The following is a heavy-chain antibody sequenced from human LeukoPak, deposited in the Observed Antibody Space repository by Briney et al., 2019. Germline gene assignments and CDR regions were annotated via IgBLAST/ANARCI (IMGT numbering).Heavy chain of an antibody. J-gene: IGHJ4*02. CDR2: ISPYNGNT. D-gene: IGHD3-16*02. Sequence: ASVKVSCKASGYTFNSYGISWVRQAPGQGLEWMGSISPYNGNTKYAERDQGRVILTTDTSTSTAYMEMRGLRSDDKAVFYCERDQYDYVWGSYRPYFDLWGQGTQVTVSS. CDR3: ERDQYDYVWGSYRPYFDL. CDR1: GYTFNSYG. V-gene: IGHV1-18*01.